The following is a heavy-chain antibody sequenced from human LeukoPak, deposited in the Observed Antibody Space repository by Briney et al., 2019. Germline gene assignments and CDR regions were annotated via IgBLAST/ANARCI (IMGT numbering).Heavy chain of an antibody. Sequence: PGGSLRLSCAASGFTFSSYGMHWVRQAPGKGLEWVAFISYDGSNKYFADSVKGRFTISRDNSESTLHLQMDSVRAEDTAVYYCAKGRSSSSLYYLDYWGQGTLVTVSS. V-gene: IGHV3-30*18. D-gene: IGHD6-13*01. CDR1: GFTFSSYG. CDR3: AKGRSSSSLYYLDY. CDR2: ISYDGSNK. J-gene: IGHJ4*02.